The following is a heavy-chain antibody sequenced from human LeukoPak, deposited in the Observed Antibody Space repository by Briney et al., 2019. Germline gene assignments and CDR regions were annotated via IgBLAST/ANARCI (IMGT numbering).Heavy chain of an antibody. CDR1: GGTFISYA. Sequence: SVKVSCKASGGTFISYAISWVRQAPGQGLECMGGIIPIFGTANYAQKFQGRVTITPDKSTSTAYMELSSLRSEDTDVYYCARSYGAGRCSDDYYYYMDVWGKGTTVTVSS. CDR3: ARSYGAGRCSDDYYYYMDV. J-gene: IGHJ6*03. V-gene: IGHV1-69*06. CDR2: IIPIFGTA. D-gene: IGHD4/OR15-4a*01.